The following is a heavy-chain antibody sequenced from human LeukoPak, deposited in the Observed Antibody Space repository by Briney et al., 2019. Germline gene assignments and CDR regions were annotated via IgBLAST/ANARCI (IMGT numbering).Heavy chain of an antibody. Sequence: SQTLSLTCTVSGGSISSGGYYWSWIRQHPGKGLEWIGYIYYSGSTYYNPSLKSRVTISVDTSKNQFSLKLSSVTAADTAVYYSALPPGNDYGDYIPGRWGQGTLATVSS. CDR2: IYYSGST. CDR1: GGSISSGGYY. CDR3: ALPPGNDYGDYIPGR. V-gene: IGHV4-31*03. J-gene: IGHJ4*02. D-gene: IGHD4-17*01.